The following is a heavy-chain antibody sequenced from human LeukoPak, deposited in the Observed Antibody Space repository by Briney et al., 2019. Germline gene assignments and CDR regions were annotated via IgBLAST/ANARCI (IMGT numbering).Heavy chain of an antibody. Sequence: ASVKVSCKASGYSFTKFGISWVRQAPGRGLEWVGWIYNGNTKYTQSLQGRVTMTTDTSTSTAYMELRSLISDDTAVYYCAREARREGYRFDYWGQGTLVTVSS. V-gene: IGHV1-18*01. CDR2: IYNGNT. D-gene: IGHD5-24*01. CDR3: AREARREGYRFDY. J-gene: IGHJ4*02. CDR1: GYSFTKFG.